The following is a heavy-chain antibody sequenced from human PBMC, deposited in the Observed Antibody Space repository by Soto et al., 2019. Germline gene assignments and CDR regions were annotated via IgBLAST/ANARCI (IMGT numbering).Heavy chain of an antibody. V-gene: IGHV1-69*02. CDR1: GGTFSSDT. CDR2: IIPIVTIV. D-gene: IGHD5-18*01. Sequence: QVQLVQSGAEVKKPGSSVKVSCKASGGTFSSDTISWVRQAPGQGLEWMGRIIPIVTIVTYAPKFQGRLTITAEKTTSTAYMELSSLRSDDPAVYYCARTEGTALGPDSWGQGTLVTVSS. J-gene: IGHJ5*01. CDR3: ARTEGTALGPDS.